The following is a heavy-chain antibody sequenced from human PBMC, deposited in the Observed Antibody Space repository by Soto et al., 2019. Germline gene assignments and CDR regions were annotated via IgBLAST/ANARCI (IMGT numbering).Heavy chain of an antibody. D-gene: IGHD2-15*01. V-gene: IGHV3-23*01. CDR1: GLPFSSCA. Sequence: GGSLRLSCSASGLPFSSCAMSWVRPAPGKGLEWVSAISGSGGSTYYADSVKGRFTISRDNSKNTLYLQMNSLRAEDTAVYYCAKDKKAAPYYYYYMDVWGKGTTVTVSS. CDR3: AKDKKAAPYYYYYMDV. CDR2: ISGSGGST. J-gene: IGHJ6*03.